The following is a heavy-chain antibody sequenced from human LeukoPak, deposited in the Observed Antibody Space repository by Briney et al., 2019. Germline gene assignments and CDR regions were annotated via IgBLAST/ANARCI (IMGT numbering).Heavy chain of an antibody. V-gene: IGHV3-7*01. Sequence: HGGSLRLSCEASGFTFSSYWMSWVRQAPGKGLEWVDNIKQDGSEKYYVDSVKGRFTISRDNAKNSLYLQMNSLRAEDTAVYYCAELGITMIGGVWGKGTTVTISS. J-gene: IGHJ6*04. CDR3: AELGITMIGGV. CDR1: GFTFSSYW. CDR2: IKQDGSEK. D-gene: IGHD3-10*02.